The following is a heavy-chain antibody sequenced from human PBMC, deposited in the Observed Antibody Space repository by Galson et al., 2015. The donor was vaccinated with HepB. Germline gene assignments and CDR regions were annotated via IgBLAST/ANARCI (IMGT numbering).Heavy chain of an antibody. Sequence: SVKVSCKASGFTFINYYIYWVREAPGQGLELLGIIDPTGGSTTCAQRLQGRLTMTRDTSTTTVYMDMSSLTYEDTAVYYCATERPTTGAFDIWGQGTLVTVSS. V-gene: IGHV1-46*04. D-gene: IGHD4-17*01. CDR1: GFTFINYY. J-gene: IGHJ4*02. CDR3: ATERPTTGAFDI. CDR2: IDPTGGST.